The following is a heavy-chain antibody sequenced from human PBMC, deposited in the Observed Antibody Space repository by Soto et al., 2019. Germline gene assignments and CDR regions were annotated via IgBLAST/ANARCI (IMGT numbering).Heavy chain of an antibody. CDR3: ARDLSDSSGWYEAFDI. CDR1: GFTFSSYW. V-gene: IGHV3-7*03. Sequence: GGSLRLSCAASGFTFSSYWMSWVRQAPGKGLEWVANIKQDGSEKYYVDSVKGRFTISRDNAKNSLYLQMNSLRAEDTAVYYCARDLSDSSGWYEAFDIWGQGTMVTVSS. D-gene: IGHD6-19*01. J-gene: IGHJ3*02. CDR2: IKQDGSEK.